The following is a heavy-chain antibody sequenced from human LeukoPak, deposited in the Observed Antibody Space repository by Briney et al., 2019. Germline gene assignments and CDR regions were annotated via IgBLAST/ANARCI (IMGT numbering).Heavy chain of an antibody. CDR3: ARLSTRLLDH. CDR1: RNTFTNYW. D-gene: IGHD3-3*01. V-gene: IGHV5-51*01. CDR2: IFPGDSET. J-gene: IGHJ4*02. Sequence: GESLKISCKGSRNTFTNYWIGWVRQLPGKGLEWMGIIFPGDSETRYSPSFQGQVTMSVDKSTSTAYLQWASLKASDTAIYFCARLSTRLLDHWGQGTRVTVSS.